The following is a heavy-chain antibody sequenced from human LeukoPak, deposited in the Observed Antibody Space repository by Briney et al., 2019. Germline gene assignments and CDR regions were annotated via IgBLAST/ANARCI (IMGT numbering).Heavy chain of an antibody. CDR2: ISSSSSYI. V-gene: IGHV3-21*01. D-gene: IGHD5-12*01. CDR1: GFTFSSYG. CDR3: ARDREATIESYYYYYYGMDV. Sequence: PGGSLRLSCAASGFTFSSYGMHWVRQAPGKGLEWVSSISSSSSYIYYADSVKGRFTISRDNAKNSLYLQMNSLRAEDTAVYYCARDREATIESYYYYYYGMDVWGQGTTVTVSS. J-gene: IGHJ6*02.